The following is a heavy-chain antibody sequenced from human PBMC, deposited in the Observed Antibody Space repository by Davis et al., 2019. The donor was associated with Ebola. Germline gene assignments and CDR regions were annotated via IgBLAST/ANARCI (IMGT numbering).Heavy chain of an antibody. Sequence: AASVKVSCKASGYTFTSYGISWVRQAPGQGLEWMGWISAYNGNTNYAQKLQGRVTMTTDTSTSTDYMELRSLRSDDTAVYYCARVKGAGSSSYNWFDPWGQGTLVTVSS. CDR1: GYTFTSYG. CDR3: ARVKGAGSSSYNWFDP. V-gene: IGHV1-18*04. CDR2: ISAYNGNT. D-gene: IGHD6-13*01. J-gene: IGHJ5*02.